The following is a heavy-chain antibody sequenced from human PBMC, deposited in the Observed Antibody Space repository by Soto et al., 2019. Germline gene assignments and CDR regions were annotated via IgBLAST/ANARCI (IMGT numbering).Heavy chain of an antibody. V-gene: IGHV1-18*01. CDR1: GYTFTSYG. CDR2: ISAYNGNT. Sequence: GASVKVSCKASGYTFTSYGISWVRQAPGQGLEWMGWISAYNGNTNYAQKLQGRVTMTTDTSTSTAYMELRSLRSDDTAVYYCARDLTRVVVAATGILGYWGQGXLVTVYS. D-gene: IGHD2-15*01. J-gene: IGHJ4*02. CDR3: ARDLTRVVVAATGILGY.